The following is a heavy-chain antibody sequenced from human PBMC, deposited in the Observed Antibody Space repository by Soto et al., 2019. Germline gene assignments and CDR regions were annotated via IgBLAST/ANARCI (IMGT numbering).Heavy chain of an antibody. D-gene: IGHD5-12*01. CDR2: IWYDGSNK. CDR1: GFTFSSYG. CDR3: AREGGGYLLGYYFDY. J-gene: IGHJ4*02. Sequence: GGSLRLSCAASGFTFSSYGMHWVRQAPGKGLEWVAVIWYDGSNKYYADSVKGRFTISRDNSKNTLYLQMNSLRAEDTAVYYCAREGGGYLLGYYFDYWGQGTLVTVSS. V-gene: IGHV3-33*01.